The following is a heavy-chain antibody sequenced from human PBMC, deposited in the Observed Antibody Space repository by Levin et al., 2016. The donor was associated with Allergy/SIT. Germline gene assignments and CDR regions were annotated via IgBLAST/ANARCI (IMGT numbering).Heavy chain of an antibody. CDR1: GFTFRNHG. CDR3: LKDGTWTSAAI. CDR2: IWYDGSNQ. D-gene: IGHD3/OR15-3a*01. Sequence: GESLKISCAASGFTFRNHGMHWVRQAPGRGPEWVAVIWYDGSNQYYADSVKGRFTISGDNSRNTLYLQMNSLGPEDTAVYYCLKDGTWTSAAIWGQGTLVTVSS. V-gene: IGHV3-33*03. J-gene: IGHJ4*02.